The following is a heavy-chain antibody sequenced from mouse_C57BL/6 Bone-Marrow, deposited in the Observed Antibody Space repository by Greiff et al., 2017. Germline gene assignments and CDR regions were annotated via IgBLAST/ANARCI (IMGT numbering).Heavy chain of an antibody. CDR1: GYTFTSYD. CDR2: IYPGDGST. V-gene: IGHV1-85*01. CDR3: ARDYGSSYWCFDV. D-gene: IGHD1-1*01. J-gene: IGHJ1*03. Sequence: QVQLKESGPELVKPGASVKLSCKASGYTFTSYDINWVKQRPGQGLGWIGWIYPGDGSTKYKEKFKGKATLTVDTSSSTAYMELHSLTSEDSAVSFCARDYGSSYWCFDVWGTGTTVTVSA.